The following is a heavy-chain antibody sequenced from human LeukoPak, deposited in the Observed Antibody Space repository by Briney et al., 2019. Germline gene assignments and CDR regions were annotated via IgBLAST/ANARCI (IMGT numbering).Heavy chain of an antibody. J-gene: IGHJ4*02. CDR1: GFTFSDYA. Sequence: GGSLRLSCAGSGFTFSDYALNWVRQSPGKGLEWVSGVGVGVGSTYYSDSVKGRFTISRDDSKNTLYLQMTSLRPEDTAVYYCAKDNARFSLGGLTLMVPGVTMTYNDYWGQGTLVTVSS. CDR2: VGVGVGST. D-gene: IGHD3-10*01. V-gene: IGHV3-23*01. CDR3: AKDNARFSLGGLTLMVPGVTMTYNDY.